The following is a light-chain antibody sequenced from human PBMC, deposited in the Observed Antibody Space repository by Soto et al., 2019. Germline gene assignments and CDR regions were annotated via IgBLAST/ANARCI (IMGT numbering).Light chain of an antibody. CDR2: GNS. J-gene: IGLJ1*01. CDR1: SSNIGAGYD. CDR3: QSYDSSVTLRV. V-gene: IGLV1-40*01. Sequence: QSLLTQPPSVSGAPGQRVTISCTGSSSNIGAGYDVHWYQQLPGTAPKLLIYGNSNRPSGVPDRFSGSKSGTSASLAITGLQADDEADYYCQSYDSSVTLRVFGTGTKLTVL.